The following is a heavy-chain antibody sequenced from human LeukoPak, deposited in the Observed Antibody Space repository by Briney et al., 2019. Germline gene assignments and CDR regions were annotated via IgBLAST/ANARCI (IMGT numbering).Heavy chain of an antibody. Sequence: GGSLRLSCAASGFTFSSYEMNWVRQAPGKGLVWVSRINSDGSSTTYADSVKGRFTISRDNAKNTLYLQMNSLRAEGTAVYYCARDGVEFYNWFDPWGQGTLVTVSS. J-gene: IGHJ5*02. CDR3: ARDGVEFYNWFDP. D-gene: IGHD2-21*01. CDR1: GFTFSSYE. V-gene: IGHV3-74*01. CDR2: INSDGSST.